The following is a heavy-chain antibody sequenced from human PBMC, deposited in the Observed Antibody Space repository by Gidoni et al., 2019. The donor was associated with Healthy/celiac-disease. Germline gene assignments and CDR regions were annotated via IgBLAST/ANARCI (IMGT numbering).Heavy chain of an antibody. V-gene: IGHV1-2*02. CDR3: ARGDYCSGGSCYSDEDAFDI. CDR2: INPNSGGT. D-gene: IGHD2-15*01. J-gene: IGHJ3*02. CDR1: GYTFTGYY. Sequence: QVQLVQSGAALKKPGASVKFSWQASGYTFTGYYLHWVRQAPGQGLEWMGWINPNSGGTNYAQKFQCRVTMTRDTSISTAYMELSRLRSDDTAVYYCARGDYCSGGSCYSDEDAFDIWGQGTMVTVSS.